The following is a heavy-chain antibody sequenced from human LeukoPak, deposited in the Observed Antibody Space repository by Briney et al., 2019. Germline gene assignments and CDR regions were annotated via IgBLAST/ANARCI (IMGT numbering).Heavy chain of an antibody. J-gene: IGHJ6*03. Sequence: GGSLRLSGAASGFLFSSYSMNWVRQAPGKGLEWVSSITSSSSNIYYADSVKGRFTISRDNAKNSLYLQMDSLRAEDTAVYYCARDIPTYYMDVWGKGTTVTVSS. V-gene: IGHV3-21*01. CDR1: GFLFSSYS. CDR3: ARDIPTYYMDV. CDR2: ITSSSSNI.